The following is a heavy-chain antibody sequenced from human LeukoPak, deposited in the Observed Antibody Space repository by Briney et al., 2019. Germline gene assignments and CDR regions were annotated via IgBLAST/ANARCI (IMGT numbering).Heavy chain of an antibody. CDR3: ARDGGSSWYFDY. V-gene: IGHV3-11*01. D-gene: IGHD6-13*01. CDR1: GFTFSDYY. Sequence: GGSLRLSCAASGFTFSDYYMSWVRQAPGEGLEWVSYISSSGNTTNHADSVKGRVTTTRDNAKNSLYLQMSSLRAEDTAVYYCARDGGSSWYFDYWGQGTLVTVSS. J-gene: IGHJ4*02. CDR2: ISSSGNTT.